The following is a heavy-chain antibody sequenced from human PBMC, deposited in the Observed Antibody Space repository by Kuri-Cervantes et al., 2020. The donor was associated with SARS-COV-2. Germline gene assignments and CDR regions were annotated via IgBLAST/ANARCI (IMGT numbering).Heavy chain of an antibody. CDR2: IWYDGSNK. Sequence: GESLKISCAASGFTFSSYGMHWVRQAPGKGLEWVAVIWYDGSNKYYADSVKGRFTISRDNSKNTLYLQMNSLRAEDTAVYHCAKESPPYGNWGLEFDHWGQGALVTVSS. V-gene: IGHV3-33*06. J-gene: IGHJ4*02. CDR3: AKESPPYGNWGLEFDH. D-gene: IGHD2/OR15-2a*01. CDR1: GFTFSSYG.